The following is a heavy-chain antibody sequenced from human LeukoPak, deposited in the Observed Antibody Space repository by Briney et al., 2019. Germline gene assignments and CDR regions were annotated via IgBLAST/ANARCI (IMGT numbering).Heavy chain of an antibody. Sequence: GGSLTLSCAASGFTFSSYGMHWVRQAPGKGLEWVAFIRYDGSNKYYADSVKGRFTISRDNSKNTLYLQMNSLRAEDTAVYYCARDTYCSSTSCFPYYMDVWGTGTTVTVSS. CDR2: IRYDGSNK. V-gene: IGHV3-30*02. CDR1: GFTFSSYG. CDR3: ARDTYCSSTSCFPYYMDV. D-gene: IGHD2-2*01. J-gene: IGHJ6*03.